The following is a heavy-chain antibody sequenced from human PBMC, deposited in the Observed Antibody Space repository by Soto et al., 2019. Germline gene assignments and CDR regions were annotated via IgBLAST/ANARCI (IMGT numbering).Heavy chain of an antibody. CDR1: GFTFSSYG. V-gene: IGHV3-30*03. Sequence: PGGSLRLSCAASGFTFSSYGMHWVRQAPGKGLEWVAVISYDGSNKYYADSVKGRFTISRDNSKNTLYLKMNSLRAEDTAVYYCASPQGSSLFDYWGQGTLVTVSS. D-gene: IGHD6-6*01. CDR3: ASPQGSSLFDY. J-gene: IGHJ4*02. CDR2: ISYDGSNK.